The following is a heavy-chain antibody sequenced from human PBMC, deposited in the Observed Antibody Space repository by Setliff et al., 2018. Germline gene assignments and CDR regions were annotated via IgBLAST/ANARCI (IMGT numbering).Heavy chain of an antibody. CDR3: ASATLQRKFQSPRGLDV. CDR1: GFSISDYW. J-gene: IGHJ6*02. Sequence: GGSLRLSCGASGFSISDYWMNWVHQAPGKGLEWVANIKRGGSEADYLDSVRGQFVISRDNAKNSIYLQMRSLRVEDTALYYCASATLQRKFQSPRGLDVWGQGTTVTVSS. D-gene: IGHD2-15*01. V-gene: IGHV3-7*01. CDR2: IKRGGSEA.